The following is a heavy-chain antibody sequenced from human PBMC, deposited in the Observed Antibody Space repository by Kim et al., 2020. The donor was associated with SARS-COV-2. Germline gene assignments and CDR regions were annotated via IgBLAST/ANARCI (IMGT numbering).Heavy chain of an antibody. CDR3: ARGGGLDG. J-gene: IGHJ6*02. Sequence: GGSLRLSCAASGFPFNTYAMSWVRQAPGKGLEWVSTVTSGGGGSAYYANSVKGRFTISRDNPRNTLYLQMNSLGAEDTAIYYCARGGGLDGWGQGTTVTVSS. V-gene: IGHV3-23*01. CDR1: GFPFNTYA. CDR2: VTSGGGGSA.